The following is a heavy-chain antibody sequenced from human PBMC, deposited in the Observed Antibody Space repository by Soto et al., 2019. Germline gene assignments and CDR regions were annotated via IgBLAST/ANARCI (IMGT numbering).Heavy chain of an antibody. J-gene: IGHJ5*02. V-gene: IGHV1-69*13. CDR3: ARAVNYYDSSGYQGVDWFDP. CDR1: GDTFSTYT. CDR2: IIPRSATS. D-gene: IGHD3-22*01. Sequence: ASVKVSCKASGDTFSTYTITWMRQAPGQGLEWMGGIIPRSATSNYAQKFQGRVTITADESTSTVYMELSSLRSEDTAVYYCARAVNYYDSSGYQGVDWFDPWGQGTLVTVSS.